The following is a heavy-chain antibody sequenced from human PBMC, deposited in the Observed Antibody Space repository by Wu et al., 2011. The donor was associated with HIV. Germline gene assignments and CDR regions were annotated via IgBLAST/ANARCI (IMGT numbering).Heavy chain of an antibody. CDR1: RHFSSYA. V-gene: IGHV1-69*06. Sequence: LVQSGAEVKKPGSSVNGVLQGFWRHFSSYAISWVRQAPGQGLEWMGGIIPIFGTANYAQKFQGRVTITADKSTSTAYMELSSLRSEDTAVYYCASGPSDLSPGGLFDPWGQGTLVTVSS. CDR2: IIPIFGTA. J-gene: IGHJ5*02. CDR3: ASGPSDLSPGGLFDP. D-gene: IGHD3-3*01.